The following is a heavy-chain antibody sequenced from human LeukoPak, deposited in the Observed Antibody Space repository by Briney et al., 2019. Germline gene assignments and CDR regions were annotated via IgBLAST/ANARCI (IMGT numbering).Heavy chain of an antibody. D-gene: IGHD6-19*01. J-gene: IGHJ4*02. CDR1: GFTFSSYA. V-gene: IGHV3-23*01. CDR3: AKDLGSSGWYIDY. Sequence: GGSLRLSCAASGFTFSSYAMSWVRQAPGKGLEWVSAISGSGGSTYYADSVKGRFSISRDNSKNTLYLQMNSLRAEDTAVYYCAKDLGSSGWYIDYWGQGTLVTVSS. CDR2: ISGSGGST.